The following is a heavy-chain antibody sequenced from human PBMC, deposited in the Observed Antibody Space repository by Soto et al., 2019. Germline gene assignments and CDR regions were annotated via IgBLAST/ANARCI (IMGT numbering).Heavy chain of an antibody. J-gene: IGHJ5*02. CDR3: ARVGGINWFDP. CDR1: GGSISSGGYY. Sequence: QVQLQESGPGLVKPSQTLSLTCTVSGGSISSGGYYWSWIRQHPGKGLEWIGYLYCSGSTYYNPCLKIRVTISVETSKNQFSLKLSSVTAADTAVYYCARVGGINWFDPWGQGTLVTVSS. V-gene: IGHV4-31*03. D-gene: IGHD1-20*01. CDR2: LYCSGST.